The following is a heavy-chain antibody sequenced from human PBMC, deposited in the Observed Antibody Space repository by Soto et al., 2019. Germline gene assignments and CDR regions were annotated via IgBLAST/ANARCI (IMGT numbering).Heavy chain of an antibody. V-gene: IGHV3-43*01. CDR2: ISWDGNST. CDR3: EKERVVVEQDTINYFGMDV. CDR1: GFTFDDYT. Sequence: GGSLRLSCAASGFTFDDYTLHWVRQAPGKGLEWVSLISWDGNSTYYADSVKGRFTISRDNSKNSLYLQMNSLRGEDTALYYCEKERVVVEQDTINYFGMDVWGQGTTVTVSS. D-gene: IGHD2-2*01. J-gene: IGHJ6*02.